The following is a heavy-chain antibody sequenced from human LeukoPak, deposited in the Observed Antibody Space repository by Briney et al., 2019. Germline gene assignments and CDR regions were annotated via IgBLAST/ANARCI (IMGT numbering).Heavy chain of an antibody. V-gene: IGHV3-48*01. CDR1: GFTFSSYS. Sequence: PGGSLRLSCAASGFTFSSYSMNWVRQAPGKGLEWVSYISSSSTIYYADSVKGRFTISRDNAKDSLYLQMNSLRAEDTAVYYCARDAVGARYFDYWGQGTLVTVSS. D-gene: IGHD6-6*01. J-gene: IGHJ4*02. CDR3: ARDAVGARYFDY. CDR2: ISSSSTI.